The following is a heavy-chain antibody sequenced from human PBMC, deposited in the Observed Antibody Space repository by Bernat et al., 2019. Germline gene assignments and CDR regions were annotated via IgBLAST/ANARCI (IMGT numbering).Heavy chain of an antibody. J-gene: IGHJ6*03. CDR2: INPNSGGT. V-gene: IGHV1-2*05. Sequence: QVQLVQSGAEVKKPGASVKVSCKASGYTFTGYYMHWVRQAPGQGLEWMGRINPNSGGTNYAQKFQGRVTMTRDTSVSTAYMELSRLRSDDTGVYYCARDRAGGCSSTSCYLVYYYYYKGVWGKGTTVTVSS. CDR3: ARDRAGGCSSTSCYLVYYYYYKGV. D-gene: IGHD2-2*01. CDR1: GYTFTGYY.